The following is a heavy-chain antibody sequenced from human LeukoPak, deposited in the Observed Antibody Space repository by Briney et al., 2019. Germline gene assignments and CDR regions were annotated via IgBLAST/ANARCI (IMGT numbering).Heavy chain of an antibody. J-gene: IGHJ4*02. Sequence: GGSLRLSCAASGFTFSSYGMHWVRQAPGKGLEWVAFIRYDGSNKYYADSVKGRFTISRDNSKNTLYLQMNSLRAEDTAVYYCAKGAGDYGDPRVAFDYWGQGTLVTVSS. D-gene: IGHD4-17*01. CDR1: GFTFSSYG. CDR2: IRYDGSNK. V-gene: IGHV3-30*02. CDR3: AKGAGDYGDPRVAFDY.